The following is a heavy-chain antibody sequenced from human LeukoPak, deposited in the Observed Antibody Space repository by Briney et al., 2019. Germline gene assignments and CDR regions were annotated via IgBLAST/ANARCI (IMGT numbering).Heavy chain of an antibody. CDR3: ARVWVYGSGSYSFDY. V-gene: IGHV4-34*01. Sequence: PSETLSLTCAVYGGSFSGYYWSWIRQPPGKGLEWIGEINHSGSTNYNPSLKSRVTISVDTSKNQFSLKLSSVTATDTAVYYCARVWVYGSGSYSFDYWGQGTLVTVSS. D-gene: IGHD3-10*01. CDR1: GGSFSGYY. CDR2: INHSGST. J-gene: IGHJ4*02.